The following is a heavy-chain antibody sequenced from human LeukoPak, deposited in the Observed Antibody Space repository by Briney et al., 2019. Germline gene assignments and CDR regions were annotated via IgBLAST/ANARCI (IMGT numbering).Heavy chain of an antibody. CDR3: ARADLWFGDFWFDP. CDR2: IYYSGST. D-gene: IGHD3-10*01. V-gene: IGHV4-61*05. CDR1: GGSISSSSYY. J-gene: IGHJ5*02. Sequence: SETLSLTCTVSGGSISSSSYYWGWIRQPPGKGLEWIGYIYYSGSTNYNPSLKSRVTISVDTSKNQFSLKLSSVTAADTAVYYCARADLWFGDFWFDPWGQGTLVTVSS.